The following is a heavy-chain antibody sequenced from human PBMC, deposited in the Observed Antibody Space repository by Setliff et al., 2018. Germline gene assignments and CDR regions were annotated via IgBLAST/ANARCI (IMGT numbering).Heavy chain of an antibody. CDR3: ARDALYDSNDRNSYYGNWLDP. V-gene: IGHV1-69*13. CDR1: GGTFSSYA. D-gene: IGHD3-22*01. J-gene: IGHJ5*02. Sequence: GASVKVSCKASGGTFSSYAISWVRQAPGQGLEWMGGIIPIFGTANYAQKFQGRVTITADESTSTAYMELSSLRSADTALYYCARDALYDSNDRNSYYGNWLDPWGQGTPVTVS. CDR2: IIPIFGTA.